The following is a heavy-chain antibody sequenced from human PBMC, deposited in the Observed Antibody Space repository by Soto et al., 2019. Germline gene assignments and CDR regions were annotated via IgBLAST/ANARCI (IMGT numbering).Heavy chain of an antibody. D-gene: IGHD3-22*01. CDR3: ARGNGYYDSSGYFYYGMDV. J-gene: IGHJ6*02. V-gene: IGHV3-48*02. CDR1: GFTFSSYS. Sequence: GGSLRLSCAASGFTFSSYSMNWVRQAPGKGLEWVSYISSSSSTIYYADSVKGRFTISRDNAKNSLYLQMNSLRDEDTAVYYCARGNGYYDSSGYFYYGMDVWGQGTTVTVSS. CDR2: ISSSSSTI.